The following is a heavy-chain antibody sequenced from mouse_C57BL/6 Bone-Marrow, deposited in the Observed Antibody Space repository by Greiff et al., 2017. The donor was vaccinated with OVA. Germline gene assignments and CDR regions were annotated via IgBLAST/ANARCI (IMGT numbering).Heavy chain of an antibody. CDR1: GYTFTDYE. Sequence: VQLQQSGAELVRPGASVTLSCKASGYTFTDYEMHWVKQTPVHGLEWIGAIDPETGGTAYNQNFKGKAILTAAKSSSTAYMELRRLTSEDSAVYACTRSYSNCGYFDYWGQGTTLTVSS. CDR3: TRSYSNCGYFDY. D-gene: IGHD2-5*01. CDR2: IDPETGGT. V-gene: IGHV1-15*01. J-gene: IGHJ2*01.